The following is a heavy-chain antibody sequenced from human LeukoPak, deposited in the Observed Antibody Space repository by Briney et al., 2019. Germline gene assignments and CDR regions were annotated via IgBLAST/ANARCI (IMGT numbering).Heavy chain of an antibody. Sequence: SGTLSLSCTVSGVSISSYGWSWVRQAAGKGLDWIGRIYPTGSNNYNPSLMSRVTMSVGASEKQFSLKLNSVTAADTAVYYCARSHCASGREPDYWGQGTLVTVSS. CDR2: IYPTGSN. CDR1: GVSISSYG. V-gene: IGHV4-4*07. J-gene: IGHJ4*02. D-gene: IGHD3-10*01. CDR3: ARSHCASGREPDY.